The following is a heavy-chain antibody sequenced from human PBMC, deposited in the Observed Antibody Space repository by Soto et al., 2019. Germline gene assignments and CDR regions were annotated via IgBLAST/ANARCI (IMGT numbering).Heavy chain of an antibody. D-gene: IGHD3-22*01. V-gene: IGHV4-30-4*01. CDR1: GASVTSDDYY. J-gene: IGHJ4*02. Sequence: SETLSLTCAVSGASVTSDDYYWSWIRQPPGKGLEWIGYIYHSGGTYYNPSLKSRVSISIDTSQNQFSLKLTSLTAADTAVYYCARDPIFYYASSGYRGSYFDYWGQGSRVTVSS. CDR2: IYHSGGT. CDR3: ARDPIFYYASSGYRGSYFDY.